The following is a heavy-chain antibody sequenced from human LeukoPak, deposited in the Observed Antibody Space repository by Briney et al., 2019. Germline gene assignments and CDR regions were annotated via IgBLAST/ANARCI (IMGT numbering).Heavy chain of an antibody. D-gene: IGHD3-9*01. CDR3: ARGGYDILTGYYPSWFDP. V-gene: IGHV3-21*01. Sequence: PGGSLRLSCAASGFTFSTYEMNWVRQAPGKGLEWVSSISSSSSYIYYADSVKGRFTISRDNAKNSLYLQMNSLRAEDTAVYYCARGGYDILTGYYPSWFDPWGQGTLVTVSS. CDR1: GFTFSTYE. J-gene: IGHJ5*02. CDR2: ISSSSSYI.